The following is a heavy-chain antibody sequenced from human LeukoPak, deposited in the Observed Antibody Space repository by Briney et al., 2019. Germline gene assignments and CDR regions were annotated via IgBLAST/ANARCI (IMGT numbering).Heavy chain of an antibody. CDR3: STVSPYYGSGTTSPDS. V-gene: IGHV3-15*01. J-gene: IGHJ4*02. CDR2: IKSKTDGGKT. CDR1: GFPFSNAW. D-gene: IGHD3-10*01. Sequence: GGSLRLSCAASGFPFSNAWMSWVRQAPGKGLEWVGRIKSKTDGGKTDYAAPVQGRFSISRDDSENTLYLQMNGLNTEDTAVYYCSTVSPYYGSGTTSPDSWGQGALVVVSS.